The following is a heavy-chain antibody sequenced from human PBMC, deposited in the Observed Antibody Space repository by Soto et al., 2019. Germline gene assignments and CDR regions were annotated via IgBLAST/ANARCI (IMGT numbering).Heavy chain of an antibody. D-gene: IGHD6-13*01. V-gene: IGHV3-23*01. CDR2: IGVTST. CDR1: GFTFSTYA. Sequence: EVTLLESGGGLVQPGGSLRLSCAASGFTFSTYAMSWVRQAPGMGLEWVSTIGVTSTFYADSVKGRFTISRDNSNNALYLQMNSPRAGDTAVYYCAKGILVKPPGTRAFDIWGQGTMVIVSS. J-gene: IGHJ3*02. CDR3: AKGILVKPPGTRAFDI.